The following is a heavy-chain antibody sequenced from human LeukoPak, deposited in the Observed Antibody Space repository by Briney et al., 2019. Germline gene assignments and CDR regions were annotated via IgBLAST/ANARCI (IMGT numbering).Heavy chain of an antibody. J-gene: IGHJ6*02. Sequence: GGSLRLSCAASGFTFSSYWMSWVRQAPGKGLMWVSQINSDGSATSCADPVKGRCTISRDNAKNMLYLEMNSLRVEDTAVYFCTGDHGLDVWGQGTTVTVSS. CDR2: INSDGSAT. CDR3: TGDHGLDV. CDR1: GFTFSSYW. V-gene: IGHV3-74*01.